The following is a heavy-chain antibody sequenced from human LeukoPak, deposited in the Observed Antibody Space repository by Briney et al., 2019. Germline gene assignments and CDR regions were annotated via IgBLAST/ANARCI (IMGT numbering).Heavy chain of an antibody. D-gene: IGHD1-1*01. V-gene: IGHV3-30-3*01. CDR3: ASGKAGTASWFDY. CDR1: GFTFSSYA. J-gene: IGHJ4*02. CDR2: ISYDGSNK. Sequence: GGSLRLSCAASGFTFSSYAMRWVRQAPGKGLEWVAVISYDGSNKYYADSVKGRFTISRDNSKNTLYLQMNSLRAEDTAVYYCASGKAGTASWFDYWGQGTLVTVSS.